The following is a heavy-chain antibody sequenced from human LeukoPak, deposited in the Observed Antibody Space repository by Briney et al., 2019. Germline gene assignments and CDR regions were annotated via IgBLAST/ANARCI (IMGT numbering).Heavy chain of an antibody. D-gene: IGHD3-10*01. Sequence: ASVKVSCKASGYTFTSYGISWVRQAPGQGLEWMGWISAYNGNTNYAQKLQGRVTMTTDTSTSTAYMELRSLRSDDTAVYYCARDSKGSYYRSKFDYWGQGTLVTVSS. J-gene: IGHJ4*02. CDR1: GYTFTSYG. V-gene: IGHV1-18*01. CDR3: ARDSKGSYYRSKFDY. CDR2: ISAYNGNT.